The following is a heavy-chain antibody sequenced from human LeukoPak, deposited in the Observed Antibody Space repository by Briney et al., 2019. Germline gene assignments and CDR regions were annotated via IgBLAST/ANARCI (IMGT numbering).Heavy chain of an antibody. J-gene: IGHJ4*02. CDR3: ASSTYYYDSSGYYPFDY. CDR2: INHSGST. Sequence: PSETLSLTCTVSGGSISSYYWSWIRQPAGKGLEWIGEINHSGSTNYNPSLKSRVTMSVDTSMNQFSLKLSSVTAADTAVYYCASSTYYYDSSGYYPFDYWGQGTLVTVSS. V-gene: IGHV4-4*07. CDR1: GGSISSYY. D-gene: IGHD3-22*01.